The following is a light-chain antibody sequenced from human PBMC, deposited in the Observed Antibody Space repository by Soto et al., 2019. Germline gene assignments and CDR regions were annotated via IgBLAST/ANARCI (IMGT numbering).Light chain of an antibody. CDR3: QQYNNWPFT. J-gene: IGKJ3*01. V-gene: IGKV3-15*01. CDR2: GAS. CDR1: QSVSSN. Sequence: EIGMTQSRATLSVSPGERATLSCRASQSVSSNLAWYQQKPGQAPRLLIYGASTRATGIPARFSGSGSGTEFTLTIRSLQSEDFAVYYCQQYNNWPFTFGPGTKVDIK.